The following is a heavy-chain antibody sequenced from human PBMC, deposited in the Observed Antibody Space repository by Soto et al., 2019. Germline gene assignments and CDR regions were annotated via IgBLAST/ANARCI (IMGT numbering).Heavy chain of an antibody. V-gene: IGHV3-30-3*01. Sequence: QVQLVESGGGVVQPGRSLRLSCAASGFTFSSYAMHWVRQAPGKGLEWVAVISYDGSNKYYADSVKGRFTISRDKSKNTLYLQMNSLRAEDTAVYYCARDRIYCSGGSCSANMDVWGQGTTVTVSS. CDR2: ISYDGSNK. CDR3: ARDRIYCSGGSCSANMDV. J-gene: IGHJ6*02. D-gene: IGHD2-15*01. CDR1: GFTFSSYA.